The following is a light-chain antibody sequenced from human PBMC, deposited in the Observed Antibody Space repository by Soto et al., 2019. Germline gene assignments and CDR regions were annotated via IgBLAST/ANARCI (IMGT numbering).Light chain of an antibody. CDR2: EVR. J-gene: IGLJ1*01. CDR1: SSDVGGYNH. Sequence: QSALTQHASVSGSPGQSITISCTGTSSDVGGYNHVSWYQQHPGKAPKLIIYEVRNRPSGVSDRFSASKSGNTASLTISGLQAEDEADYYCSSYASTSSYVFGTGTKLTVL. CDR3: SSYASTSSYV. V-gene: IGLV2-14*01.